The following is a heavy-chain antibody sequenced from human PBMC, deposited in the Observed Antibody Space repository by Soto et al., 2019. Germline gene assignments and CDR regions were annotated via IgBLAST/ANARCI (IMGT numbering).Heavy chain of an antibody. CDR2: IIPIFGTA. Sequence: GASVKVSCKASGYTFNNYDIHWVRQAPGQGLEWMGGIIPIFGTANYAQKFQGRVTITADESTSTAYMELSSLRSDDTAVYYCAREVVLVDLRSSSEGYFDYWGQGTLVTVSS. D-gene: IGHD6-13*01. CDR1: GYTFNNYD. J-gene: IGHJ4*02. V-gene: IGHV1-69*13. CDR3: AREVVLVDLRSSSEGYFDY.